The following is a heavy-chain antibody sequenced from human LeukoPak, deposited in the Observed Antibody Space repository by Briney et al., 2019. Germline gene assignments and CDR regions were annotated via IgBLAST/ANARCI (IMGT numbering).Heavy chain of an antibody. J-gene: IGHJ3*02. CDR2: IYHSGST. D-gene: IGHD2-2*01. Sequence: PSETLSLTCTVSGYSISSGYYWGWIRQPPGKGLEWIGSIYHSGSTYYNPSLKSRVTISVDTSKNQFSLKLGSVTAADTAVYYCARRQYCSSTSCYFDYGGSNAFDIWGQGTMVTVSS. CDR1: GYSISSGYY. CDR3: ARRQYCSSTSCYFDYGGSNAFDI. V-gene: IGHV4-38-2*02.